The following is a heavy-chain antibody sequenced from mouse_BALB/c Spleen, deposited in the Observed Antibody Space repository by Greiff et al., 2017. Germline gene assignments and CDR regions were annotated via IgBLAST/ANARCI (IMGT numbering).Heavy chain of an antibody. D-gene: IGHD2-4*01. J-gene: IGHJ4*01. CDR2: ISSGSSTI. CDR1: GFTFSSFG. V-gene: IGHV5-17*02. Sequence: EVQGVESGGGLVQPGGSRKLSCAASGFTFSSFGMHWVRQAPEKGLEWVAYISSGSSTIYYADTVKGRFTISRDNPKNTLFLQMTSLRSEDTAMYYCARSGTMITTRKAMDDWGQGTSVTVSS. CDR3: ARSGTMITTRKAMDD.